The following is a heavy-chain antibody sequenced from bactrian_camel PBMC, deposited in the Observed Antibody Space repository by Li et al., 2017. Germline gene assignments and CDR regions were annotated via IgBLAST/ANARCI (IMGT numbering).Heavy chain of an antibody. CDR1: GYTYKPYC. V-gene: IGHV3S1*01. D-gene: IGHD5*01. CDR2: VGGDCTTDFVDSAT. J-gene: IGHJ4*01. Sequence: HVQLVESGGGSAQTGGSLRLSCAYSGYTYKPYCLGWFRQAAGKEREGVAAVGGDCTTDFVDSATAYADSVKGRFTISRDNAEKTVYLQMNQLRPEDTGLYFCANVPPTSLAVGLGARGQGTQVTVS.